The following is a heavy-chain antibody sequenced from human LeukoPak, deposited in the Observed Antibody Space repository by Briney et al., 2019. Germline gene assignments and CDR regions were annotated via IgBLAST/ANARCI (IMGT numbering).Heavy chain of an antibody. V-gene: IGHV1-2*06. CDR3: AKGGWVAASPFDY. D-gene: IGHD2-15*01. CDR2: INPNSGGT. CDR1: RYTFTGYY. J-gene: IGHJ4*02. Sequence: AASVKVSCKASRYTFTGYYMHWVRQAPGQGLEWMGRINPNSGGTNYAQKFQGRVTMTRDTSISTAYMELSRLRSDDTAVYYCAKGGWVAASPFDYWGQGTLVTVSS.